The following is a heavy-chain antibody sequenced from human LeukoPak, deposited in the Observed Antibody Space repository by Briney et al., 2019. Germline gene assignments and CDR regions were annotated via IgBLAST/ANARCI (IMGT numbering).Heavy chain of an antibody. CDR3: ASRDGFLDAFDI. V-gene: IGHV4-61*02. Sequence: TLSLTCTVSGGSISSGSYYWSWIRQPAGKGLEWIGRIYTSGSTNYNPSLKSRVTISVDTSKNQFSLKLSSVTAADTAVYYCASRDGFLDAFDIWGQGTMVTVSS. CDR2: IYTSGST. J-gene: IGHJ3*02. CDR1: GGSISSGSYY. D-gene: IGHD5-24*01.